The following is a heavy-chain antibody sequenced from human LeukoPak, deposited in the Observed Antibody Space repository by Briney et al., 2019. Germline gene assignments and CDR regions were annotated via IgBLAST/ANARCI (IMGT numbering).Heavy chain of an antibody. CDR2: IIPIFGTA. D-gene: IGHD2-2*01. V-gene: IGHV1-69*01. CDR3: ARDCSSTSCYGDYYYYYMDV. Sequence: SVKVSCKASGGTSSSYAISWVRQAPGQGLEWMGGIIPIFGTANYAQKFQGRVTITADESTSTAYMELSSLRSEDTAVYYCARDCSSTSCYGDYYYYYMDVWGKGTTVTVSS. J-gene: IGHJ6*03. CDR1: GGTSSSYA.